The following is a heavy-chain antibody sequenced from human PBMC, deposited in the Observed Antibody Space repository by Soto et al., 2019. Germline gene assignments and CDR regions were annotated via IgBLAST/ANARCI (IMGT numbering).Heavy chain of an antibody. CDR2: ISAYNGNT. Sequence: QVQLVQSGAEVKKPGASVKVSCKASGYTFTSYGISWVRQAPGQGLEWMGWISAYNGNTNYAQKLQGRVTMTTDTSTSTAYMELRSLRSDDTAVYYCARDWDTAMVNPYYYYGMDVWGQGTTVTVSS. V-gene: IGHV1-18*04. D-gene: IGHD5-18*01. J-gene: IGHJ6*02. CDR3: ARDWDTAMVNPYYYYGMDV. CDR1: GYTFTSYG.